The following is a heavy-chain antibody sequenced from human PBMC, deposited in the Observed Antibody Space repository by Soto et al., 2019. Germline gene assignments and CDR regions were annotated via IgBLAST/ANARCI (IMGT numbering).Heavy chain of an antibody. CDR3: ARGGTIFGVVIIDFPPNYYYYYMDV. V-gene: IGHV1-46*03. D-gene: IGHD3-3*01. CDR1: GYTFTSYY. J-gene: IGHJ6*03. Sequence: ASVKVSCKASGYTFTSYYIHWVRQAPGQGLEWMGIINPSGSSTSYAQKFQGRVTMTRDTSTSTVYMELSSLRSEDTAVYYCARGGTIFGVVIIDFPPNYYYYYMDVWGKGTTVTV. CDR2: INPSGSST.